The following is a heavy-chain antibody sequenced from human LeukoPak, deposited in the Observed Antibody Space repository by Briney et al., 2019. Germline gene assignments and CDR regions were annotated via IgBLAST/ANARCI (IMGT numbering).Heavy chain of an antibody. CDR2: ISSGSDYT. D-gene: IGHD5/OR15-5a*01. J-gene: IGHJ4*02. CDR3: ARSAGRLSPIDD. Sequence: GGSLRLSCAASGFTFSSYGMHWVRQAPGKGLEWVSYISSGSDYTNYADAVKGRFTISRDNAKNSLSLQMSSLRAEDTALYFCARSAGRLSPIDDWGQGTLVTVSS. V-gene: IGHV3-21*05. CDR1: GFTFSSYG.